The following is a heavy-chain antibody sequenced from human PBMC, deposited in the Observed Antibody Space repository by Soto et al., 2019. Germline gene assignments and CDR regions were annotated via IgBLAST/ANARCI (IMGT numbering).Heavy chain of an antibody. CDR1: GFIFNTYA. V-gene: IGHV3-30*04. J-gene: IGHJ6*02. CDR3: ANHQAPSGLSLYCYCGMDV. Sequence: QVQLVESGGGVVQPGSSLRLSCAVSGFIFNTYAMHWVRQAPGKGLEWVAVISHDGKNKYYADYVKGRLTIAKDNSKNRLHLHMHRLSAEDTAVYYCANHQAPSGLSLYCYCGMDVWGQGTTVTVSS. CDR2: ISHDGKNK. D-gene: IGHD6-19*01.